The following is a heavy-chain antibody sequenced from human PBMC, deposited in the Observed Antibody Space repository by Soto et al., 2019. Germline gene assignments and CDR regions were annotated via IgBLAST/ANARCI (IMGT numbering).Heavy chain of an antibody. CDR1: GFIFNNYG. J-gene: IGHJ4*02. D-gene: IGHD3-10*01. Sequence: GGSLRLSCAASGFIFNNYGMHWVRQAPGKGLEWVALISHDGSNKYYADYLKGRSTISRDNSKNTLYLQMNSLRAEDTAVYYCARDRPVKARSGSLSFWGQGTLVTVSS. CDR2: ISHDGSNK. V-gene: IGHV3-30*03. CDR3: ARDRPVKARSGSLSF.